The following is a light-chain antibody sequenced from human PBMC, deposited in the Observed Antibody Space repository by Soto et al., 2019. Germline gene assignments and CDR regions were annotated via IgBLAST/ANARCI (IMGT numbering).Light chain of an antibody. V-gene: IGLV1-40*01. CDR3: QSYDSSLRGV. CDR2: GNN. Sequence: QLVLTQPPSVSGAPGQRVTISCTGSSSSIGAGYDVHWYQQLPGTAPKLLIYGNNNRPSGVPDRFSGSKSGTSASLAITGLQAEDEGDYYCQSYDSSLRGVFGGGTKLTVL. J-gene: IGLJ2*01. CDR1: SSSIGAGYD.